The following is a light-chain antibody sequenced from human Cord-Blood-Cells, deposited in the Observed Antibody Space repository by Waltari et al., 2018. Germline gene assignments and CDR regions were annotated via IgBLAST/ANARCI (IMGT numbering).Light chain of an antibody. V-gene: IGKV1-9*01. CDR2: AAS. J-gene: IGKJ4*01. Sequence: IQLTQSPSSLSAYVGDRVTITCRASQGISSYLAWYQQKPGKATKLLIYAASTLQSGVPSRFSGSGSGTDFTLTISSLQPEDFATYYRQQLNSYPLTFGGGTKVEIK. CDR3: QQLNSYPLT. CDR1: QGISSY.